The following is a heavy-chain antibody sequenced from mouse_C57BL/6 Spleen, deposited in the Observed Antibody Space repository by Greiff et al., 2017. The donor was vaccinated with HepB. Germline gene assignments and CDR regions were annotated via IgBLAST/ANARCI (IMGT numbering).Heavy chain of an antibody. D-gene: IGHD1-1*01. CDR2: IDPSDSYT. V-gene: IGHV1-69*01. Sequence: QVQLQQPGAELVMPGASVKLSCKASGYTFTSYWMHWVKQRPGQGLEWIGEIDPSDSYTNYNQKFKGKSTLTVDKSSSTAYMQLSSLTSEDSAVYYCARTTTVVGGYFDYWGQGTTLTVSS. J-gene: IGHJ2*01. CDR1: GYTFTSYW. CDR3: ARTTTVVGGYFDY.